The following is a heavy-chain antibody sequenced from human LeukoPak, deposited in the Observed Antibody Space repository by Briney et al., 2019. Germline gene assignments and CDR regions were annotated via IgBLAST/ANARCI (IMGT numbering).Heavy chain of an antibody. V-gene: IGHV4-28*03. CDR2: IYYSGST. CDR3: ARDYDGGFDP. Sequence: PSDTLSLTCVVSGYSISSSKWRGWIRQPPGKGLEWIGYIYYSGSTYYNPSLKTRVTMSVDTSKNQFSLKLSSVTAADTAVYHCARDYDGGFDPWGQRTLVTVSS. J-gene: IGHJ5*02. D-gene: IGHD3-22*01. CDR1: GYSISSSKW.